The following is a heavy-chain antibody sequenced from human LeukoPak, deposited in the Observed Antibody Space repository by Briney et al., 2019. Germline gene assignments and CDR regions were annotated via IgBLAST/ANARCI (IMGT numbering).Heavy chain of an antibody. Sequence: SVKVSCKASGGTFSSYAISWVRQAPGQGLEWMGGIIPIFGTANYAQKFQGRVTIIADESTSTAYMELSSLRSEDTAVYYCARDLTGVDIVPNWGQGTLVTVSS. CDR1: GGTFSSYA. CDR3: ARDLTGVDIVPN. D-gene: IGHD5-12*01. J-gene: IGHJ4*02. V-gene: IGHV1-69*13. CDR2: IIPIFGTA.